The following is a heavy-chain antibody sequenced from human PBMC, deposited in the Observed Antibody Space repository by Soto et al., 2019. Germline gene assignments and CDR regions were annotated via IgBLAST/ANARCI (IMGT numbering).Heavy chain of an antibody. D-gene: IGHD1-1*01. CDR1: GYTFYSHS. Sequence: QAQLVQSGAEVNKPGASVKVSCKASGYTFYSHSISWVRQAPGKGLEWMGRITADNGNTKYAQKFRGRVNMTTDTPTSTVYMELRNLRSDDTAVYYFARCIQLDYYYSMDVWGQGTTVTASS. CDR2: ITADNGNT. CDR3: ARCIQLDYYYSMDV. J-gene: IGHJ6*02. V-gene: IGHV1-18*01.